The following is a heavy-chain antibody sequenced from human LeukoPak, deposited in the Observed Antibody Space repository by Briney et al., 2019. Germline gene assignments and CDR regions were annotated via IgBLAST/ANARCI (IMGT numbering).Heavy chain of an antibody. CDR2: ISSGSSTI. CDR3: ARVNRATSLNY. Sequence: GGSLRLSCAASGFTFSSYSMNWVRQAPGKGLEWISYISSGSSTIYYADSVKGRFTISRDNAKNSLYLQMNSLRAEDTAVYYCARVNRATSLNYWGQGTLVTVSS. J-gene: IGHJ4*02. V-gene: IGHV3-48*01. D-gene: IGHD5-12*01. CDR1: GFTFSSYS.